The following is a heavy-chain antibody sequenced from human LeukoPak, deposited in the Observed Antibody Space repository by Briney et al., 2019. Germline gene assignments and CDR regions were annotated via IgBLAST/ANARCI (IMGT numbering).Heavy chain of an antibody. CDR3: AKGHSSGWYPGRYRRGGYYYYGMDV. J-gene: IGHJ6*02. D-gene: IGHD6-19*01. V-gene: IGHV3-9*01. CDR1: GFTFDDYA. Sequence: GGSLRLSCAASGFTFDDYAMHWVRQAPGKGLEWVSGISWNSGGIGYADSVKGRFTISRDNAKNSLYLQMNSLRAEDTALYYCAKGHSSGWYPGRYRRGGYYYYGMDVWGQGTTVTVSS. CDR2: ISWNSGGI.